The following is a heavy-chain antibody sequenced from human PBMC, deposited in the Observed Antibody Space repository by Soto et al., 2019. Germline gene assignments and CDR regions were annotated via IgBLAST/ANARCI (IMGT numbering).Heavy chain of an antibody. CDR2: ISGSGGST. D-gene: IGHD3-9*01. CDR3: AAYYDILTGYHKNLVPYGMDV. J-gene: IGHJ6*02. CDR1: GFTFSSYA. Sequence: PGGSLRLSCAASGFTFSSYAMSWVRQAPGKGLEWVSAISGSGGSTYYADSVKGRFTISRDNSKNTLYLQMNSLRAEDTAVYYCAAYYDILTGYHKNLVPYGMDVWGQGTTVTVSS. V-gene: IGHV3-23*01.